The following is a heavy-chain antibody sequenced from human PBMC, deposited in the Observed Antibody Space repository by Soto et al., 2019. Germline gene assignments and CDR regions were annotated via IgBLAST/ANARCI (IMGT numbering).Heavy chain of an antibody. CDR3: ARSPSSPWGYYYYMDV. CDR1: GYSFTGNS. Sequence: ASVKVSCKASGYSFTGNSMHWVRQAPGQGLEWMGWINPNSGGTNYAQKFQGWVTMTRDTSISTAYMELSRLRSDDTAVYYCARSPSSPWGYYYYMDVWGKGTTVTVSS. V-gene: IGHV1-2*04. D-gene: IGHD1-26*01. J-gene: IGHJ6*03. CDR2: INPNSGGT.